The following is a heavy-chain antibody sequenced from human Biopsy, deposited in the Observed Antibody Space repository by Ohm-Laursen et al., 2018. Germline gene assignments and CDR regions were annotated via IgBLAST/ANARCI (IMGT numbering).Heavy chain of an antibody. CDR3: ARESALKWYQSLSYFNGMDV. D-gene: IGHD2-2*01. V-gene: IGHV3-21*01. Sequence: SLRLSCAAPGFIFSTYTMNWVRQAPGEGLEWVLSISSRSSDIYYADSVKGRLTISRDNAKNSLFLHMNSLRAEDTAVYYCARESALKWYQSLSYFNGMDVWGQGTLVTVSS. CDR1: GFIFSTYT. J-gene: IGHJ6*02. CDR2: ISSRSSDI.